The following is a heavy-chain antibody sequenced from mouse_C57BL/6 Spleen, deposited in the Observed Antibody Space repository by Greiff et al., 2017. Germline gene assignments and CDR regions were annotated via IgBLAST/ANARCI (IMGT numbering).Heavy chain of an antibody. CDR1: GYTFTSYW. J-gene: IGHJ3*01. CDR2: IDPSDSET. CDR3: ARDGFAY. Sequence: QVQLKQPGAELVRPGSSVKLSCKASGYTFTSYWMHWVKQRPIQGLEWIGNIDPSDSETHYNQKFKDKATLTVDKSSSTAYMQLSSLTSEDSAVXYCARDGFAYWGQGTLVTVSA. V-gene: IGHV1-52*01.